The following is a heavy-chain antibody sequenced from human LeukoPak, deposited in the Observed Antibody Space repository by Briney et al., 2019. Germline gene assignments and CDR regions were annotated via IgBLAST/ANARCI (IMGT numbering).Heavy chain of an antibody. Sequence: GGSLRLSCAASGFDFCSYGMSWVRQAPGKGLEWVSYITSSGIIYYADSVKGRFTISRDNAKNSLFLQMNSLRDEDTAVYYCARRTRSSESHSFDYWGQGTLVTVSS. CDR2: ITSSGII. CDR3: ARRTRSSESHSFDY. V-gene: IGHV3-48*02. J-gene: IGHJ4*02. D-gene: IGHD3-10*01. CDR1: GFDFCSYG.